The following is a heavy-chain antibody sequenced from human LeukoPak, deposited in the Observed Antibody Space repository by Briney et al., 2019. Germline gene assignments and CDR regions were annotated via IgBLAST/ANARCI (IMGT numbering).Heavy chain of an antibody. Sequence: GGSLRLSRAVSGLTVSSYSMGWVRQAPGKGLEWVSYIGRTAIYADSVRGRCTISRDNAENSLYLQMNSLRAEDTAVYYCARDGPPTGAGDFDYWGQGTPVTVSS. CDR2: IGRTAI. D-gene: IGHD3-10*01. V-gene: IGHV3-48*01. CDR3: ARDGPPTGAGDFDY. CDR1: GLTVSSYS. J-gene: IGHJ4*02.